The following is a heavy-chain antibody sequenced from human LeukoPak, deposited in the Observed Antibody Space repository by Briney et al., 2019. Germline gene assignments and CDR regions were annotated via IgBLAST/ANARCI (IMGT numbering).Heavy chain of an antibody. CDR1: GFTFSSYA. D-gene: IGHD2-2*02. CDR2: ISGSGGST. CDR3: ASDIVVVPAAIRFDY. J-gene: IGHJ4*02. V-gene: IGHV3-23*01. Sequence: PGGSLRLSCAASGFTFSSYAMSWVRQAPGKGLEWVSAISGSGGSTYYADSVKGRFTISRDNAKNSLYLQMNSLRAEDTAVYYCASDIVVVPAAIRFDYWGQGTLVTVSS.